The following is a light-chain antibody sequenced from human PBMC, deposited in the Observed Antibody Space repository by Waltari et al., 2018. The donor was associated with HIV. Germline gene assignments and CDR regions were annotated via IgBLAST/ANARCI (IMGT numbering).Light chain of an antibody. V-gene: IGKV1-5*03. CDR1: QDIDNW. CDR3: QQYSTHYA. J-gene: IGKJ2*01. CDR2: MTS. Sequence: IQMTQSPSNLSASVGDTVILTCRASQDIDNWLAWYHQKPGRAPKLLISMTSVLEIGVPSRFRGSGSGTTFTLTITGLQPDDIGTYFCQQYSTHYAFGQGTRVE.